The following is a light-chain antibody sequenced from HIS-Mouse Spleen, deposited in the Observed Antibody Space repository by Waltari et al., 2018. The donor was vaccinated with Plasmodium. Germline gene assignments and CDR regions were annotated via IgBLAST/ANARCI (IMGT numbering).Light chain of an antibody. V-gene: IGLV3-1*01. CDR1: KLGDKY. J-gene: IGLJ2*01. Sequence: SYELTQPPSVSVSPGQTASITCSGDKLGDKYACWYQQKPGQSPVLVIYQDCKRPSGSPERFWGSKSGTTATLTISGTQAMDEADYYCQAWDSSTVVFGGGTKLTVL. CDR2: QDC. CDR3: QAWDSSTVV.